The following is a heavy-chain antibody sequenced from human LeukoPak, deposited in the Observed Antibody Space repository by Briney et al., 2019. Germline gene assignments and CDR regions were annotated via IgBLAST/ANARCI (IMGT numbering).Heavy chain of an antibody. Sequence: ASVEVSCKASGYTFTSYDINWVRQATGQGLEWMGWMNPNSGNTGYAQKFQGRVTMTRNTSISTAYMELSSLRSEDTAVYYCAGAPRRGSSSWPRNWFDPWGQGTLVTVSS. CDR2: MNPNSGNT. D-gene: IGHD6-13*01. CDR3: AGAPRRGSSSWPRNWFDP. J-gene: IGHJ5*02. V-gene: IGHV1-8*01. CDR1: GYTFTSYD.